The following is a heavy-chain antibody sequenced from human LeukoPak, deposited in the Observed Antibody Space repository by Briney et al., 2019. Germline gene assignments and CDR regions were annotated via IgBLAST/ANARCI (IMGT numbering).Heavy chain of an antibody. CDR2: IKQDGSEK. Sequence: GGSLRLSCAASGFTFSSYWRSWVRQAPGKGLEWVSNIKQDGSEKYYVDSVKGRFTISRDNAKNSLYLQMNSLRAEDTAVYYCARDHDWGQGTLVTVSS. J-gene: IGHJ4*02. CDR3: ARDHD. V-gene: IGHV3-7*01. CDR1: GFTFSSYW.